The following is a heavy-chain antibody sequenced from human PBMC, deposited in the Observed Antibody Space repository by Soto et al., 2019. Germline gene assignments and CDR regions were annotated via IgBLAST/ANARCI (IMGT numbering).Heavy chain of an antibody. CDR3: AHNVYYDILTGRDTYSDAFDI. CDR1: GFSLSTSGVG. Sequence: SGPTLVNPTQTLTLTCTFSGFSLSTSGVGVGWIRQPPGKALEWLALIYWDDDKRYSPSLKSRLTITKDTSKNQVVLTMTNMDPVDTATYYCAHNVYYDILTGRDTYSDAFDIWGQGTMVTVSS. V-gene: IGHV2-5*02. CDR2: IYWDDDK. D-gene: IGHD3-9*01. J-gene: IGHJ3*02.